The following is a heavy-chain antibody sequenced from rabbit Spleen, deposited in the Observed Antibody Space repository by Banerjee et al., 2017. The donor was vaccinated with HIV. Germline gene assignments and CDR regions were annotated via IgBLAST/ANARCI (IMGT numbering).Heavy chain of an antibody. D-gene: IGHD4-2*01. V-gene: IGHV1S40*01. CDR3: ARGYAGSGAYAGAMDL. Sequence: QSLEESGGDLVKPGASLTLTCTASGFSFSNGDWISWVRQAPGKGLEWIACIYAGSSGSTYYASWAKGRFTISKTSSTTATLQMTSLTAADTATYICARGYAGSGAYAGAMDLWGPGTLVTVS. CDR2: IYAGSSGST. J-gene: IGHJ6*01. CDR1: GFSFSNGDW.